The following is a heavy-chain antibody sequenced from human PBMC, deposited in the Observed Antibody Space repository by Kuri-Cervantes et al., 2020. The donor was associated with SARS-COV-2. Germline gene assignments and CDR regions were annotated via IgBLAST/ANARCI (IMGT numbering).Heavy chain of an antibody. D-gene: IGHD7-27*01. CDR3: AGSVTGDLGDY. CDR1: GYTFTSCG. V-gene: IGHV1-18*01. Sequence: ASVKVSCKASGYTFTSCGISWVRQAPGQGLEWMGWISAYNGNTNYAQKLQGRVTMTTDTSTSTAYMELRSLRSDDTAIYYCAGSVTGDLGDYWGQGTLVTVSS. CDR2: ISAYNGNT. J-gene: IGHJ4*02.